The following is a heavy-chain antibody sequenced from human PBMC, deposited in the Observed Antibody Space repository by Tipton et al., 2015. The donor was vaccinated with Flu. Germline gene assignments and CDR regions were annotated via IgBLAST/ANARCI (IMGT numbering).Heavy chain of an antibody. CDR1: GGSFSGYY. Sequence: GLVKPSETLSLTCAVYGGSFSGYYWSWIRQPPGKGLEWVGEINHSGSTNYNPSLKSRVIISVDTSKNQFSLQMSSVTAADTAVYYCARVPLWFGELPSYGVDVWGQGTTVTVSS. CDR2: INHSGST. J-gene: IGHJ6*02. D-gene: IGHD3-10*01. V-gene: IGHV4-34*01. CDR3: ARVPLWFGELPSYGVDV.